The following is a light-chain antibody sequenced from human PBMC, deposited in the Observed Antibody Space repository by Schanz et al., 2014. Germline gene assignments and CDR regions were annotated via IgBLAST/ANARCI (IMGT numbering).Light chain of an antibody. V-gene: IGLV2-11*01. CDR1: NSDVGGYDY. Sequence: QSALTQPRSVSGSPGQSVTISCTGTNSDVGGYDYVSWYQQHPGKAPKLMIYDVSKRPSGVPDRFSGSKSGNTASLTISGLRAEDEADYYCCSYAGSSTWVFGGGTKLTVL. J-gene: IGLJ3*02. CDR2: DVS. CDR3: CSYAGSSTWV.